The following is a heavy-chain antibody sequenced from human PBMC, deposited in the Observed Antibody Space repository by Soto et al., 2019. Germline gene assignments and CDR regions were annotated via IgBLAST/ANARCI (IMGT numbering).Heavy chain of an antibody. CDR2: INYNSSHI. D-gene: IGHD2-21*01. CDR1: GFAFSAYT. J-gene: IGHJ5*02. Sequence: GGSLRLSCAASGFAFSAYTMNWVRQSPGRGLEWLSSINYNSSHIYYADSGNGRFTISRDNAKNSLFLQMTGLRVEDSAIYFCVCFSASTSWGQGTLVTVSS. CDR3: VCFSASTS. V-gene: IGHV3-21*01.